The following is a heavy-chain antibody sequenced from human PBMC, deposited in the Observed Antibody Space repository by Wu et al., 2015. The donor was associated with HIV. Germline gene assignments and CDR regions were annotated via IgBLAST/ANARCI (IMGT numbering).Heavy chain of an antibody. CDR3: ATDGGYFLSTSLDS. CDR1: GGTFTSYS. Sequence: QVQLVQSGAEVKKPKSSVKVSCKASGGTFTSYSISWIRQAPGQGLEWMGRIIPVFGTANYAQKFQGRVTITADESTNTAYIQLSSLRSEDTAIYYCATDGGYFLSTSLDSWGQGTLVTVSS. D-gene: IGHD2-2*01. J-gene: IGHJ4*02. CDR2: IIPVFGTA. V-gene: IGHV1-69*13.